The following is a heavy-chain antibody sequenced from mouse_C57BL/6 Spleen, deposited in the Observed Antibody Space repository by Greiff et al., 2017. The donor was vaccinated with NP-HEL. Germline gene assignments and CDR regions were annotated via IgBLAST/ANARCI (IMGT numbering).Heavy chain of an antibody. J-gene: IGHJ2*01. V-gene: IGHV1-5*01. CDR2: IYPGNSDT. CDR3: TRFTTVVATDAYFDY. CDR1: GYTFTSYW. D-gene: IGHD1-1*01. Sequence: EVQLQQSGTVLARPGASVKMSCKTSGYTFTSYWMHWVKQRPGQGLEWIGAIYPGNSDTSYNQKFKGKAKLTAVTSASTAYMELSSLTTEDSAVYFCTRFTTVVATDAYFDYWGQGTTLTVSS.